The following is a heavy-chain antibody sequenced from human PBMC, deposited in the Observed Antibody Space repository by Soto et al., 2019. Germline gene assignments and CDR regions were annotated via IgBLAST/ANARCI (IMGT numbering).Heavy chain of an antibody. V-gene: IGHV4-59*01. CDR2: MYFNEST. J-gene: IGHJ3*02. CDR1: GASITSYF. CDR3: ARDHKEAFDI. Sequence: QVLLQESGPGLVKPSETLSLTCTVSGASITSYFLNWIRQAPGKGLEWIGYMYFNESTNYNPSLKSRGMMSLYTSKSLFSLKLNSVTAADTAIYYCARDHKEAFDIWGQGTLLTVSS.